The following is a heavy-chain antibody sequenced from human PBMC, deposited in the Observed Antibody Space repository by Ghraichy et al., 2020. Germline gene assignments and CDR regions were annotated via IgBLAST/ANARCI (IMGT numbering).Heavy chain of an antibody. V-gene: IGHV4-59*01. CDR1: GGSISSYY. J-gene: IGHJ6*02. CDR2: IYYSGST. Sequence: SETLSLTCTVSGGSISSYYRSWIRQPPGKGLEWIGYIYYSGSTNYNPSLKSRVTISVDTSKNQFSLKLSSVTAADTAVYYCAREGTGRTASPDYYYGMDVWGQGTTVTVSS. D-gene: IGHD1-14*01. CDR3: AREGTGRTASPDYYYGMDV.